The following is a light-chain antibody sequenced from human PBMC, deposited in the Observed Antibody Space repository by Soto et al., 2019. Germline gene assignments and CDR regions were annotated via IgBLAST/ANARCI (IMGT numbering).Light chain of an antibody. V-gene: IGKV3-15*01. CDR2: GAS. CDR1: QNVCNN. J-gene: IGKJ4*01. Sequence: EIVMTQSPATLSVSPGERATLSCRASQNVCNNLVWYQQKPGQAPRLLIYGASTRAAGIPDRFSGSGSGTEFTLTISSLQSEDFAVYYCQQYNNWPPVTFGGGTKVDIK. CDR3: QQYNNWPPVT.